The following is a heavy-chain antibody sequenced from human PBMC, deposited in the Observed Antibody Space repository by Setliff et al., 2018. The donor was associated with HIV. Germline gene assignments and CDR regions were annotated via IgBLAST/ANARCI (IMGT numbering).Heavy chain of an antibody. CDR1: GGSFNDHY. CDR3: ARGASLLPGYSNRWDYYYFDG. J-gene: IGHJ6*03. CDR2: INHSGST. V-gene: IGHV4-34*01. D-gene: IGHD6-13*01. Sequence: SETLSLTCGVSGGSFNDHYWSWIRQPPGKGLEWIGEINHSGSTNYNPSLKSRITISVDTSKNQFSLKLSSVTAAHTAVYYCARGASLLPGYSNRWDYYYFDGWGKGTTVTVSS.